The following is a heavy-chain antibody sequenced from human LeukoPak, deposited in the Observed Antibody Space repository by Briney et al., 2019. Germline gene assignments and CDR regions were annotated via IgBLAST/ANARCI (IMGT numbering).Heavy chain of an antibody. J-gene: IGHJ4*02. Sequence: GSSVRLSCAASGFTFSSYGMHWLRQAPGKGLEWVAVISYDGSNKYCAHSVKGRFTISRDNSKNTLYLQMNSLRGEDTAVYYCAKSGYSGYESGIDYWGQGTLLTVSS. CDR1: GFTFSSYG. V-gene: IGHV3-30*18. CDR2: ISYDGSNK. D-gene: IGHD5-12*01. CDR3: AKSGYSGYESGIDY.